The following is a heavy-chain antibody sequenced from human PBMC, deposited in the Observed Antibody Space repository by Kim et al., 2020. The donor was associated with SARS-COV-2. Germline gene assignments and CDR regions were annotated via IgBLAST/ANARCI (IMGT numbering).Heavy chain of an antibody. J-gene: IGHJ5*02. D-gene: IGHD3-10*01. V-gene: IGHV1-46*01. Sequence: ASVKVSCKASGYTFTSYYMHWVRQAPGQGLEWMAIINPSGGSTSYAQKFQGRVTMTRDTSTSTVYMELSSLRSEDTAVYYCAREAMVRGVINWFDPWGQGTLVTVSS. CDR2: INPSGGST. CDR3: AREAMVRGVINWFDP. CDR1: GYTFTSYY.